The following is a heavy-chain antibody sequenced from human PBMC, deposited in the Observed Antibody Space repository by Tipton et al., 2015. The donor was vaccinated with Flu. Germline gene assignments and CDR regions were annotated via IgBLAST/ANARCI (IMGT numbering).Heavy chain of an antibody. D-gene: IGHD3-10*02. CDR1: SGSIRSTNYF. J-gene: IGHJ4*02. CDR2: FFYGETT. CDR3: ARLSYYDVDLKNFYFEY. V-gene: IGHV4-39*01. Sequence: TLSLTCTVSSGSIRSTNYFCAWIRQPPGKRLELIGYFFYGETTKYNPSLKSRVSITIDTSKNQFSLKLSSVTAADTAVYHCARLSYYDVDLKNFYFEYWGQGTLVTVAT.